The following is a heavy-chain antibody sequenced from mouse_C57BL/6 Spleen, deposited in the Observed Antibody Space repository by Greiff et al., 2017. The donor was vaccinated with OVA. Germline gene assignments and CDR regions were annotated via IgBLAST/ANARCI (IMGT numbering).Heavy chain of an antibody. D-gene: IGHD2-1*01. J-gene: IGHJ2*01. V-gene: IGHV1-18*01. CDR3: ARFGNWYYFDY. CDR1: GYTFTDYN. CDR2: INPNNGGT. Sequence: VQLKQSGPELVKPGASVKIPCKASGYTFTDYNMDWVKQSHGKSLEWIGDINPNNGGTIYNQKFKGKATLTVDKSSSTAYMELRSLTSEDTAVYYCARFGNWYYFDYWGQGTTLTVSS.